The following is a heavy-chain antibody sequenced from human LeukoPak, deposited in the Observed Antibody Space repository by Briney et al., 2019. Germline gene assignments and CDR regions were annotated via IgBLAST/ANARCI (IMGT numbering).Heavy chain of an antibody. V-gene: IGHV3-7*01. D-gene: IGHD5-24*01. CDR2: INEDGSEK. Sequence: PGGSLSLSCVALEFSFETYWMSWVRQAPGKGPEWVANINEDGSEKHYVGSVRGRFTISRDNADNSLHLQMNSLRPEDMAVYYCARGETMDVWGKGTTVTVS. CDR1: EFSFETYW. J-gene: IGHJ6*03. CDR3: ARGETMDV.